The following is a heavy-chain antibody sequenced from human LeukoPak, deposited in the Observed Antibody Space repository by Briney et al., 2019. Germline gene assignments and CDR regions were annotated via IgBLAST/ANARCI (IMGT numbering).Heavy chain of an antibody. V-gene: IGHV4-59*01. CDR3: ARGDILTDGWYYFDY. CDR2: IYYSGST. Sequence: SETLSLTCTVSGGPISSYYWSWIRQPPGKGLEWIGYIYYSGSTNYNPSLKSRVTISVDTSKNQFSLKLSSVTAADTAVYYCARGDILTDGWYYFDYWGQGTLVTVSS. D-gene: IGHD3-9*01. J-gene: IGHJ4*02. CDR1: GGPISSYY.